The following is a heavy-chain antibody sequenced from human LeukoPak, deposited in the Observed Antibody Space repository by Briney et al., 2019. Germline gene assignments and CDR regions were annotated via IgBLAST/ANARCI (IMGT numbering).Heavy chain of an antibody. CDR1: GGTFSSYA. Sequence: ASVKVSCKASGGTFSSYAISWVRQAPGQGLEWMGRIIPILGIANYAQKFQGRVTITADKSTSTAYMELSSLRSEDTAVYYCARGSTKDAYCGGDCYNWGQGTLVTVSS. J-gene: IGHJ4*02. CDR3: ARGSTKDAYCGGDCYN. CDR2: IIPILGIA. V-gene: IGHV1-69*04. D-gene: IGHD2-21*02.